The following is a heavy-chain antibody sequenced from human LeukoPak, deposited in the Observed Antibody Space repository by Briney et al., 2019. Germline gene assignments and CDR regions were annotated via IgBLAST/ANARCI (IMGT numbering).Heavy chain of an antibody. CDR2: INHSGST. CDR3: ARKAGYYYYMDV. Sequence: SETLSLTCAVYGGSFSDYYWSWIRQPPGKGLEWTGEINHSGSTNYNPSLKSRVTIPVDTSKNQFSLKLSSVTAADTAVYYCARKAGYYYYMDVWGKGTTVTVSS. CDR1: GGSFSDYY. V-gene: IGHV4-34*01. J-gene: IGHJ6*03. D-gene: IGHD3-10*01.